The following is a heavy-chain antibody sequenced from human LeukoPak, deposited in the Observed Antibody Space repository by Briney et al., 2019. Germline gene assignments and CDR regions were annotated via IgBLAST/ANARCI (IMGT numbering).Heavy chain of an antibody. J-gene: IGHJ4*02. CDR1: GDKFFNYW. CDR3: VRPVCMNGTCYYYYDH. CDR2: IYPGDSDT. D-gene: IGHD2-21*02. V-gene: IGHV5-51*01. Sequence: GESLKISRQGSGDKFFNYWIGWVRQKPGSGLEWMGIIYPGDSDTIYSPSFQGHVTLSADKSITTAYLQWSSLNASDTAMYYCVRPVCMNGTCYYYYDHWGQGTMVTVSS.